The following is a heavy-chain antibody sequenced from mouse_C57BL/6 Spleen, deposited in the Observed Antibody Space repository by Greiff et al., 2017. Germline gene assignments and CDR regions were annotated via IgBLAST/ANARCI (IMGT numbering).Heavy chain of an antibody. J-gene: IGHJ2*01. CDR1: GYTFPDYY. V-gene: IGHV1-26*01. CDR2: INPNNGGT. D-gene: IGHD1-1*01. Sequence: EVQLQQSGPELVKPGASVKISCKASGYTFPDYYMNWVKQSHGKSLEWIGDINPNNGGTSYNQKFKGKATLTVDKSSSTAYMELRSLTSEDSAVYYCARGDGSSPYYFDYWGHGITLTVSS. CDR3: ARGDGSSPYYFDY.